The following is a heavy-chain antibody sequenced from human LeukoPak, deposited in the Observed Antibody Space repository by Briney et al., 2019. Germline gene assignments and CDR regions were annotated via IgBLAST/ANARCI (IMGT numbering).Heavy chain of an antibody. CDR2: ISSSSSYI. J-gene: IGHJ4*02. D-gene: IGHD6-19*01. CDR1: GFTFSSYS. V-gene: IGHV3-21*04. Sequence: GGSLRLSCAASGFTFSSYSMNWVRQAPGKGLEWVSSISSSSSYIYYADSVKGRFTISRDNAKNSLYLQMNSLRAEDTAVYYCAKGDHSSGWRYYFDYWGQGTLVTVSS. CDR3: AKGDHSSGWRYYFDY.